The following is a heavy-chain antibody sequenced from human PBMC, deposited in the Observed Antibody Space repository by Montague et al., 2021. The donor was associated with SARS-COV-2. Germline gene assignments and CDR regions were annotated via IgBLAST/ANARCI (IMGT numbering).Heavy chain of an antibody. V-gene: IGHV4-39*01. CDR3: ASPTYYYDSSGYDAFDI. CDR2: IDYSAST. Sequence: SETLSLTCTVSGGSISSSSYYWGWIRQPPGKGLEWIGSIDYSASTYYNPSLKSPVTISVYTSKHQLALKLSSVTAADTSVYYGASPTYYYDSSGYDAFDIWGQGTTVPVSS. CDR1: GGSISSSSYY. D-gene: IGHD3-22*01. J-gene: IGHJ3*02.